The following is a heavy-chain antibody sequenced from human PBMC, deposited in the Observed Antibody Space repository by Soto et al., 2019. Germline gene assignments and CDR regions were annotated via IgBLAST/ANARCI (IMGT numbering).Heavy chain of an antibody. CDR2: INPNGGST. Sequence: ASVKVSCKAPADTFTSYYIHWVRQAPGHGLEWMGIINPNGGSTRFAQTFQGRITMTRNTSISTAYMELSSLRSEDTAVYYCARGSGRKPFGYWGQGTLVTVSS. D-gene: IGHD3-10*01. CDR3: ARGSGRKPFGY. V-gene: IGHV1-46*01. J-gene: IGHJ4*02. CDR1: ADTFTSYY.